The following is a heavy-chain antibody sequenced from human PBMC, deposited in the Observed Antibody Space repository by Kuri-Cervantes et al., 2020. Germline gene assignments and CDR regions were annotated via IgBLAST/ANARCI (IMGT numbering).Heavy chain of an antibody. CDR3: ARVLKSSSRYYFDY. D-gene: IGHD6-13*01. CDR2: IYYSGST. J-gene: IGHJ4*02. Sequence: SETLSLTCTVSGGSISSGSYYWGWIRQPPGKGLEWIGSIYYSGSTYYNPSLKSRVTISVDTSKNQFSLKLSSVTAADTAVYYCARVLKSSSRYYFDYWGQGTLVTVSS. CDR1: GGSISSGSYY. V-gene: IGHV4-39*01.